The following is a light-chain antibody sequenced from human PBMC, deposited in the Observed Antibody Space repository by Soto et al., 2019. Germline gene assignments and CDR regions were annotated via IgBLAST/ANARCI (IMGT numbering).Light chain of an antibody. V-gene: IGLV2-14*01. CDR2: EVS. CDR1: SSDVGGYNY. Sequence: QSVLTQPASVSGSPGQSITISCTGTSSDVGGYNYVSWYQQHPGKAPKLMIYEVSNRPSGVSNRFSGSKSGNTASLTISGLQAEDEADYYGSSYTSSRTYVFGTWTKVTVL. J-gene: IGLJ1*01. CDR3: SSYTSSRTYV.